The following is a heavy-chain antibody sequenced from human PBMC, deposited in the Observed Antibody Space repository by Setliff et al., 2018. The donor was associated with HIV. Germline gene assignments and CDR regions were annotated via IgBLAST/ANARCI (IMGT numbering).Heavy chain of an antibody. V-gene: IGHV1-69*10. D-gene: IGHD4-4*01. CDR3: NTVSTGDV. J-gene: IGHJ6*04. CDR1: GDSISNLF. Sequence: GASVKVSCKAFGDSISNLFINWVRQAPGQGLEWMAGIVPIVSINNYAQNFQGRVTVTVDESTNTAYMEVTNLRSDDTAVYFCNTVSTGDVWGKGTTVTSPQ. CDR2: IVPIVSIN.